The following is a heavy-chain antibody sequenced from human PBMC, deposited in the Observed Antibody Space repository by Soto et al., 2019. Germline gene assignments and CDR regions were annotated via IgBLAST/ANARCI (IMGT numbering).Heavy chain of an antibody. J-gene: IGHJ6*02. D-gene: IGHD2-2*01. CDR1: GYIVSSHC. CDR2: INPGGGRT. CDR3: ARDVSGPGATYVMDV. Sequence: ASXKVSCKASGYIVSSHCIYWVRQAPGQGLQWMGIINPGGGRTAYAQKFQGRVTLTRDMSTSTVYMELTSLTYDDTAVYYCARDVSGPGATYVMDVWGQGTTVTVSS. V-gene: IGHV1-46*01.